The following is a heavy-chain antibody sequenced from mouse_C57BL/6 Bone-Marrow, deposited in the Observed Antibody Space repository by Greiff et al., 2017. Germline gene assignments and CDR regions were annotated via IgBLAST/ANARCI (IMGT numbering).Heavy chain of an antibody. CDR2: IDPSDSYT. CDR3: ASDGNYVRCFAY. CDR1: GYTFTSYW. V-gene: IGHV1-69*01. Sequence: VQLQQSGAELVMPGASVKLSCKASGYTFTSYWMHWVKQRPGQGLEWIGEIDPSDSYTNYNQKFKGKSTLTVDKSSSTAYMQLSSLTSEDSAVYYCASDGNYVRCFAYWGQGTLVTVSA. D-gene: IGHD2-1*01. J-gene: IGHJ3*01.